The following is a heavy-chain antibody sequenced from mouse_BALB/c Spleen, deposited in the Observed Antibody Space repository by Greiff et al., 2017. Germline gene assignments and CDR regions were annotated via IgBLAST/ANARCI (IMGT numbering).Heavy chain of an antibody. Sequence: QVQLQQSGPELVKPGASVRISCKASGYTFTSYYIHWVKQRPGQGLEWIGWIYPGNVNTKYNEKFKGKATLTADKSSSTAYMQLSSLTSEDSAVYFCARSYYDYEFAYWGQGTLVTVSA. D-gene: IGHD2-4*01. CDR1: GYTFTSYY. CDR3: ARSYYDYEFAY. J-gene: IGHJ3*01. CDR2: IYPGNVNT. V-gene: IGHV1S56*01.